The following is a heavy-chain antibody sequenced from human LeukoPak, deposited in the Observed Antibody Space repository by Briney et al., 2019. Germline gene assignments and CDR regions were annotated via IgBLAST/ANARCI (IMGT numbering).Heavy chain of an antibody. CDR1: GYTFTGYY. CDR2: INPNSGGT. V-gene: IGHV1-2*02. D-gene: IGHD4-17*01. J-gene: IGHJ2*01. CDR3: SREGDYGDYGRLWYFDL. Sequence: ASVKVSRKASGYTFTGYYMHWVRQAPGQGLEWMGWINPNSGGTNYAQKFQGRVTMTRDTSISTAYMELTRLRSDDTAMYYCSREGDYGDYGRLWYFDLWGRGTLVTVSS.